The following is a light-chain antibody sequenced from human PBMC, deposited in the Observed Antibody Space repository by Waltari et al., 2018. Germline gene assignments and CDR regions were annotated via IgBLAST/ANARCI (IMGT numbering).Light chain of an antibody. J-gene: IGLJ2*01. CDR3: STWDSSLSAQV. CDR1: SNNIGTFA. Sequence: QSALTQEASVSGTVGQKVTLSCTGNSNNIGTFAVGWYQQISHGAPKTVMFGDSLPSGIPGRCSGSRSGTTASLTISGLQPEDEADYYCSTWDSSLSAQVFGGGTKLTVL. V-gene: IGLV1-36*01. CDR2: GDS.